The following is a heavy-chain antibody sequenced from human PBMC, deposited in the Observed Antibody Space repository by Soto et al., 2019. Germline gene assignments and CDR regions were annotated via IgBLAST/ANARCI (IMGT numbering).Heavy chain of an antibody. CDR2: IFDSGTT. J-gene: IGHJ4*02. Sequence: SETLSLTCTVSGGSITSDYSCWSWIRQPPGEGLEWIGHIFDSGTTYTNPSLRSQVAISLDTSKNHFSLTLSSVTAADTAVYYGARGPSGDKVHYWGQGALVTVPS. D-gene: IGHD7-27*01. CDR3: ARGPSGDKVHY. CDR1: GGSITSDYSC. V-gene: IGHV4-30-4*01.